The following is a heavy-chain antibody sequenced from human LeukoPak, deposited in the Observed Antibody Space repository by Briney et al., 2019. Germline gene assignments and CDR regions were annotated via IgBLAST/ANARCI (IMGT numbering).Heavy chain of an antibody. CDR3: ATDKSSSVGWFDP. Sequence: ASVKVSCKVSGYTLTELSMHWVRQAPGKGLEWMGGFDPEDGETIYAQKFQGRVTMTEDTSTDTAYMELSSLRSGDTAVYYCATDKSSSVGWFDPWGQGTLVTVSS. D-gene: IGHD6-6*01. V-gene: IGHV1-24*01. J-gene: IGHJ5*02. CDR1: GYTLTELS. CDR2: FDPEDGET.